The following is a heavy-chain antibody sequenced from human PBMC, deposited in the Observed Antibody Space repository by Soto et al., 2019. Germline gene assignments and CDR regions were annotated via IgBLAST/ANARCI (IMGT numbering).Heavy chain of an antibody. V-gene: IGHV3-33*01. D-gene: IGHD2-2*01. Sequence: PGGSLRLSCAASGFTFSSYGMHWVRQAPGKGLEWVSLIYPDGSTKYYADSVKGRFTISRDDAKNTLYLQMNSLRAEDTAVYYCARDGCRSTSCYAGWFDPWGQGTLVTVSS. J-gene: IGHJ5*02. CDR3: ARDGCRSTSCYAGWFDP. CDR2: IYPDGSTK. CDR1: GFTFSSYG.